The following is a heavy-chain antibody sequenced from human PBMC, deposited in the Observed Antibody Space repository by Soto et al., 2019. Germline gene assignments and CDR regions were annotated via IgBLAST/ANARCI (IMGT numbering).Heavy chain of an antibody. J-gene: IGHJ4*02. CDR2: VWSNGNLK. D-gene: IGHD1-1*01. CDR1: GFTFDAYG. CDR3: ARIQLDTIMSLEY. Sequence: QVQLVESGGGVVQPGGSLRLSCAASGFTFDAYGLHWVRQAPGKGLECVAVVWSNGNLKYYADSVKGRFTISRDSSKSELNLQRTSLRADDTAVYYCARIQLDTIMSLEYWGQGTLVTVSS. V-gene: IGHV3-33*01.